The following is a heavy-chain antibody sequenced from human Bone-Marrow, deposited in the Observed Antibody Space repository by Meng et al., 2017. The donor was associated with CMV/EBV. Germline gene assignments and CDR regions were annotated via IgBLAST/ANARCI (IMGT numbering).Heavy chain of an antibody. CDR3: ARGDLFAVTTIYYYYGMDV. J-gene: IGHJ6*02. V-gene: IGHV1-18*01. D-gene: IGHD4-11*01. CDR1: GYTFTSYG. CDR2: ISAYNGNT. Sequence: ASVKVSCKASGYTFTSYGISWVRQAPGQGLEWMGWISAYNGNTNYAQKLQGRVTMTTDTSTSTAYMELSSLRSEDTAVYYCARGDLFAVTTIYYYYGMDVWGQGTTVTVSS.